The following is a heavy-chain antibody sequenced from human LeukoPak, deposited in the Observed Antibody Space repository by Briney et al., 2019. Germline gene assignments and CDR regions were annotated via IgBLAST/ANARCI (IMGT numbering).Heavy chain of an antibody. CDR2: IYYSGST. V-gene: IGHV4-59*01. CDR3: ARDRIWFDP. Sequence: PSETLSPTCTVSGGSISSYYWSWIRQPPGKGLEWIGYIYYSGSTNYNPSLKSRVTISVDTSKNQFSLKLSSVTAADTAVYYCARDRIWFDPWGQGTLVTVSS. CDR1: GGSISSYY. J-gene: IGHJ5*02.